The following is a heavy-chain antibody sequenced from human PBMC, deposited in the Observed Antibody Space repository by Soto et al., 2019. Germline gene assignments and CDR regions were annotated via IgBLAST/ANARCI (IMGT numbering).Heavy chain of an antibody. V-gene: IGHV3-23*01. J-gene: IGHJ4*02. CDR1: GFTFSSFA. Sequence: GGSLRLSCAASGFTFSSFAMHWVRQSPGRGLEWVSMVSDGGGNVYYADSVKGRFTISRDNYKDIVYLQISSLTSDDTAVYYCAKDFERSAFDHWGQGTPVTVS. CDR2: VSDGGGNV. D-gene: IGHD3-3*01. CDR3: AKDFERSAFDH.